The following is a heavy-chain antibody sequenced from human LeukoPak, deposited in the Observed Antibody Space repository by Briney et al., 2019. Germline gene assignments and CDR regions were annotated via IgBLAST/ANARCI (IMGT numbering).Heavy chain of an antibody. CDR2: ISAYNGNT. CDR3: ARVGTYGPDKKRYYDFWSGYFNQGCYMDV. CDR1: GYTFTSYG. Sequence: GASVKVSCKASGYTFTSYGISWVRQAPGQGLEWMGWISAYNGNTNYAQKLQGRVTMTTDTSTSTAYMELRSLRSDDTAVYYCARVGTYGPDKKRYYDFWSGYFNQGCYMDVWGKGTTVTVSS. J-gene: IGHJ6*03. V-gene: IGHV1-18*01. D-gene: IGHD3-3*01.